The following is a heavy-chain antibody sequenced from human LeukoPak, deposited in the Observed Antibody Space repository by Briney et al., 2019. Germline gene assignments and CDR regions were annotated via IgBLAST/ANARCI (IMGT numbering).Heavy chain of an antibody. CDR2: INHSGST. J-gene: IGHJ6*03. CDR1: GGSFSGYY. CDR3: ARDLIYYYMDV. V-gene: IGHV4-34*01. Sequence: SETLSLTCAVYGGSFSGYYLSWIRQPPGKGLEWIGEINHSGSTNYNPSLKSRVTISVDTSKNQFSLKLSFVTAADTAVYYCARDLIYYYMDVWGKGTTVTISS.